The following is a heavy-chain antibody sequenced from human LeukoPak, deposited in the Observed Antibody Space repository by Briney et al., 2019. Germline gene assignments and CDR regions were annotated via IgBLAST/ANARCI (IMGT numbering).Heavy chain of an antibody. CDR3: ARVDCSSTSCRYYYYYYYMDV. D-gene: IGHD2-2*01. CDR1: GFTFSEYY. Sequence: GGSLRLSCAASGFTFSEYYMSWIRQAPGKGLEWVSYISSSGSTIYYADSVKGRFTISRDNAKNSLYLQMNSLRAEDTAVYYCARVDCSSTSCRYYYYYYYMDVWGKGTTVTVSS. J-gene: IGHJ6*03. V-gene: IGHV3-11*04. CDR2: ISSSGSTI.